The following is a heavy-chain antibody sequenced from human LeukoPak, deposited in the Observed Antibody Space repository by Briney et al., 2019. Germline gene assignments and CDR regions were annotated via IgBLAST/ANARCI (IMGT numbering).Heavy chain of an antibody. J-gene: IGHJ4*02. D-gene: IGHD3-9*01. CDR2: LHHSGTT. V-gene: IGHV4-38-2*02. CDR3: ARGNILTGYCFDF. Sequence: SETLSLTCSVSGYSITRGFYWAWIRQPPGKGLEWIGSLHHSGTTDYSPSLKSRATISTDTSKNQFSLRLSSVTAADTAVYYCARGNILTGYCFDFWGQGALDTVSS. CDR1: GYSITRGFY.